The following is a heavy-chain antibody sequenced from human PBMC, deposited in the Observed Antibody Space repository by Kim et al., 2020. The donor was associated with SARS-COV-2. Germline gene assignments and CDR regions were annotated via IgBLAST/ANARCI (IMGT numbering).Heavy chain of an antibody. CDR3: ARDGDQLLSSERHGMDV. CDR1: GFTFSSYG. D-gene: IGHD2-2*01. V-gene: IGHV3-33*01. CDR2: IWYDGSNK. J-gene: IGHJ6*02. Sequence: GGSLRLSCAASGFTFSSYGMHWVRQAPGKGLEWVAVIWYDGSNKYYADSVKGRFTISRDNSKNTLYLQMNSLRAEDTAVYYCARDGDQLLSSERHGMDVWGQGTTVTVSS.